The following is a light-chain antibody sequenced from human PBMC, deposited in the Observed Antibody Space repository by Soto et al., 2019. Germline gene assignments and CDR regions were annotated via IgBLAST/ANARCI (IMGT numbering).Light chain of an antibody. CDR3: QQAASFPIT. CDR2: DAS. V-gene: IGKV1-5*01. Sequence: DIHMTQSPSSLSVSVGDRVTITCRTSQNINAWLAWYQQRPGQAPKLLIYDASTVQSGVPSRFSGSGSGTEFTLTIASLQPDDFATYYCQQAASFPITFGQGTRLEI. J-gene: IGKJ5*01. CDR1: QNINAW.